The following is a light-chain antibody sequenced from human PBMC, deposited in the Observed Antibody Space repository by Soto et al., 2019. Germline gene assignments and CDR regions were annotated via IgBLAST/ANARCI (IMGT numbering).Light chain of an antibody. V-gene: IGLV1-40*01. Sequence: SALTHPPSWSGAEGQRVTLSCYGSNSNIGAGYDVHWYQQLPGTAPKLLIYRSSNRPSGVPDRFSGSTSCTSASLAITGLQAEDEAEYYCQSYDNSLSGYVFGTGTKGTVL. CDR3: QSYDNSLSGYV. J-gene: IGLJ1*01. CDR2: RSS. CDR1: NSNIGAGYD.